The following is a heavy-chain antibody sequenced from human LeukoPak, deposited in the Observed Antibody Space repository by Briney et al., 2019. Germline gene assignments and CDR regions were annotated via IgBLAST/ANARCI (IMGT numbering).Heavy chain of an antibody. CDR2: INHSGST. Sequence: PSETLSLTCAVYGGSFSGYYWSWIRQPPGKGLEWIGEINHSGSTNYNPSLKSRVTISVDTSKNQFSLKLSSVTAADTAVYYCARRGITIFGVVIMVLYAFDLWGQGAMVTVSS. D-gene: IGHD3-3*01. V-gene: IGHV4-34*01. CDR1: GGSFSGYY. CDR3: ARRGITIFGVVIMVLYAFDL. J-gene: IGHJ3*01.